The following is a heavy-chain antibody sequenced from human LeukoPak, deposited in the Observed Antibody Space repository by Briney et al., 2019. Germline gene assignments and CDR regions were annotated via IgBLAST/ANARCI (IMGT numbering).Heavy chain of an antibody. Sequence: GASVKVSCKASGYTFTSYGIGWVRQAPGQGLEWMGWISAYNGNTNYAQKLQGRVTMTTDTSTSTAYTELRSLRSDDTAVYYCARGPVRYYYDSSGYDDAFDIWGQGTMVTVSS. J-gene: IGHJ3*02. CDR3: ARGPVRYYYDSSGYDDAFDI. CDR2: ISAYNGNT. D-gene: IGHD3-22*01. CDR1: GYTFTSYG. V-gene: IGHV1-18*01.